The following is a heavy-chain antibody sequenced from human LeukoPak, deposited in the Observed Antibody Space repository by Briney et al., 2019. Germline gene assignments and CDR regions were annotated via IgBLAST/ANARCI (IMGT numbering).Heavy chain of an antibody. CDR1: GFTFSSYS. V-gene: IGHV3-48*01. CDR2: ITSNSRTV. D-gene: IGHD5-12*01. CDR3: ATATSGYGYFDY. J-gene: IGHJ4*02. Sequence: GGSLRLSCAASGFTFSSYSMNWVRQAPGKGLECVSYITSNSRTVYYADSVKGRFTLSRDNAENSLYLQMNSLRAEDTAVYYCATATSGYGYFDYWGQGTLVTVSS.